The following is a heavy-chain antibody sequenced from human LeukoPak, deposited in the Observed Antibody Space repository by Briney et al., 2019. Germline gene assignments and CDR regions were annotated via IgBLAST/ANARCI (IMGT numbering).Heavy chain of an antibody. CDR2: IYHSGST. CDR3: AREDRRGVVANWFDP. J-gene: IGHJ5*02. D-gene: IGHD2-15*01. V-gene: IGHV4-38-2*02. Sequence: PSETLSLTCAVSGYSINSGYYWGWIRQPPGKGLEWIGSIYHSGSTYYNPSLKSRVTISVDTSKNQFSLKLSSVTAADTAVYYCAREDRRGVVANWFDPWGQGTLVTVSS. CDR1: GYSINSGYY.